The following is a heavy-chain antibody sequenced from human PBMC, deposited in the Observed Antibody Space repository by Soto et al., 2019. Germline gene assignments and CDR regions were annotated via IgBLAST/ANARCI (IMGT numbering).Heavy chain of an antibody. Sequence: EVQLLESGGGLVQPGGYLRVSCAASGFTFSSYAMSWVRQAPGKGLEWVSAISGSGGSTYYADSVKGRFTISRDNSKNTLYLQMNSLRAEDTAVYYCAIHSSGWCFDYWGQGTLVTVSS. J-gene: IGHJ4*02. CDR1: GFTFSSYA. CDR3: AIHSSGWCFDY. CDR2: ISGSGGST. V-gene: IGHV3-23*01. D-gene: IGHD6-19*01.